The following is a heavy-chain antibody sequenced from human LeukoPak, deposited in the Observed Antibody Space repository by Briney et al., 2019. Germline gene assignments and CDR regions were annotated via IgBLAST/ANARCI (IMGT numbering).Heavy chain of an antibody. CDR2: IYYSEST. D-gene: IGHD5-18*01. Sequence: SETLSLTCTVSGGSISGYYWSWIRQPPGKGLEWIGYIYYSESTNYNPSLKSRVTISVDTSKNQFSLKLSSVTAADTAVYYCARGEGGYSYGHFDYWGQGTLVTVSS. CDR3: ARGEGGYSYGHFDY. CDR1: GGSISGYY. J-gene: IGHJ4*02. V-gene: IGHV4-59*01.